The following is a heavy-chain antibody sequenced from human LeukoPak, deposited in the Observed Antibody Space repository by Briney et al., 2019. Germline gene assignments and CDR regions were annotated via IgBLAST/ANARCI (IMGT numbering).Heavy chain of an antibody. CDR1: GYMFTSYW. D-gene: IGHD3-10*01. CDR3: ARLAPHHGISGA. Sequence: GESLKISCKDSGYMFTSYWINWVRQMPGKGLEWMGRIDPSDSYTNYSPSFQGHVTISADRSISTAYLQWSSLKASDTAMYYCARLAPHHGISGAWGQGTLVTVSS. CDR2: IDPSDSYT. V-gene: IGHV5-10-1*01. J-gene: IGHJ5*02.